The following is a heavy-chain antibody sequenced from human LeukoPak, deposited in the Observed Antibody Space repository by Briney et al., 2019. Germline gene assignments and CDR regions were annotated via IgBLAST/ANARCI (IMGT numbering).Heavy chain of an antibody. CDR3: ARGIDYTVTTSYYFEY. V-gene: IGHV3-33*01. J-gene: IGHJ4*02. CDR1: GFTFSSYG. D-gene: IGHD4-17*01. CDR2: IWYDGSNT. Sequence: GGSLRLSCAASGFTFSSYGMHWVRQAPGKGLEWVAVIWYDGSNTYYAESVKDRFNISRDNSKNTLSLQMNSLRAEDTAVYYCARGIDYTVTTSYYFEYWGRGTLVTVSS.